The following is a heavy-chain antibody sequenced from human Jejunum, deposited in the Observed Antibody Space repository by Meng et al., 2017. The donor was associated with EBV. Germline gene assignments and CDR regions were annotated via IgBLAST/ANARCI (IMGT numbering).Heavy chain of an antibody. J-gene: IGHJ5*02. CDR2: IYYTGRT. D-gene: IGHD5-12*01. CDR1: GAPISSSHW. CDR3: ATSMSGYSYGYS. V-gene: IGHV4-4*03. Sequence: QVRVPGSGPGPVPPPGTLSLTCAVSGAPISSSHWWSWVRQAPGEGLEWIGEIYYTGRTNYNPSLKSRVSMSIDKSKNQFSLNLNSVTVADTAVYYCATSMSGYSYGYSWGQGTLVTVSS.